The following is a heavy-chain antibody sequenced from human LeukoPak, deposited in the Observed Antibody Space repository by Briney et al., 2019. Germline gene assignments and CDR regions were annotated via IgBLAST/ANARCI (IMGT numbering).Heavy chain of an antibody. CDR3: AKDRGGWTSVYYSMDN. J-gene: IGHJ4*02. V-gene: IGHV3-23*01. CDR1: GFSFSNYV. CDR2: TSGSGTTT. Sequence: PGGSLRLSCAASGFSFSNYVMYWVRLAPGEGLQWVSLTSGSGTTTLYADSVKGRFTISRDNSRNTVYLQMNRLRAEDTAVYYCAKDRGGWTSVYYSMDNWGQGTLVTVSS. D-gene: IGHD3-22*01.